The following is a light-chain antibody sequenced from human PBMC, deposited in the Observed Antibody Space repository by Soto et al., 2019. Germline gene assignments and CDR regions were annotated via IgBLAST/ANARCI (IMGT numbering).Light chain of an antibody. CDR1: TGAVTSGHS. J-gene: IGLJ7*01. Sequence: QAVVTQEPSLTVSPGGTVTLTCGSSTGAVTSGHSPYWFQQKPGQAPRTLIYDTSNKHSWTPARFSGSLLGGKAALTLSGAQPEDEAEYYCLLSYSGARLYVFGSGTQLTVL. CDR3: LLSYSGARLYV. V-gene: IGLV7-46*01. CDR2: DTS.